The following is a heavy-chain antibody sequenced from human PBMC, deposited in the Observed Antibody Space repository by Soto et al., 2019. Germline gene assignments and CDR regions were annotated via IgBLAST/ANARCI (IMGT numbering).Heavy chain of an antibody. CDR2: IIPIFGTA. V-gene: IGHV1-69*13. CDR1: GGTFSSYA. J-gene: IGHJ4*02. Sequence: SVKVSCKASGGTFSSYAISWVRQAPVQGLEWMGGIIPIFGTANYAQKFQGRVTITADESTSTAYMELSSLRSEDTAVYYCARVGLRLGELSLGYFDYWGQGTLVTVS. CDR3: ARVGLRLGELSLGYFDY. D-gene: IGHD3-16*02.